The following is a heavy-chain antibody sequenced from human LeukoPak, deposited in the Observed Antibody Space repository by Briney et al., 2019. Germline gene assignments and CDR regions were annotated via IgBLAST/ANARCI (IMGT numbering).Heavy chain of an antibody. Sequence: GGSLRLSCAVSGFTFSGFWMSWSRQAPGRGLEWVASINSDGSEGYYADVVKGRFTISRDNAKNSLYLQINSLRAEDTAVYYCARSSYSSSSSVWGQGTMVTVSS. CDR2: INSDGSEG. J-gene: IGHJ3*01. CDR1: GFTFSGFW. CDR3: ARSSYSSSSSV. V-gene: IGHV3-7*03. D-gene: IGHD6-6*01.